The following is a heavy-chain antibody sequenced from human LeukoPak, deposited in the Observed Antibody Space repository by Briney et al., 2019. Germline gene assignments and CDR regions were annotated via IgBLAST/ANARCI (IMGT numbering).Heavy chain of an antibody. CDR1: GFTFSSYW. Sequence: GGSLRLSCAASGFTFSSYWMSWVRQAPGKGLEWVANIKQDGSEKYYVDSVKGRFTISRDNAKTSLYLQMNSLRAEDTAVYYCAREVASGAFDIWGQGTMVTVSS. CDR2: IKQDGSEK. J-gene: IGHJ3*02. CDR3: AREVASGAFDI. V-gene: IGHV3-7*01.